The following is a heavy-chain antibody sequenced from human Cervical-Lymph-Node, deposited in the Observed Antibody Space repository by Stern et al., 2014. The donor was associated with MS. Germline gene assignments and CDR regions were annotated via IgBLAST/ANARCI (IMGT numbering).Heavy chain of an antibody. CDR3: ARKIPDYYYYAMDV. CDR2: IWYDGSQK. D-gene: IGHD2-2*02. J-gene: IGHJ6*02. Sequence: DQLVESGGGVVQPGGSQRLSCTASGFTFEDYAMEWVRQVPGKGLEWVGMIWYDGSQKYYGDSVRGRFSVSRDNSRNTLYLQMKSLSLEDTAVYYCARKIPDYYYYAMDVWGQGTTVTVSS. V-gene: IGHV3-33*01. CDR1: GFTFEDYA.